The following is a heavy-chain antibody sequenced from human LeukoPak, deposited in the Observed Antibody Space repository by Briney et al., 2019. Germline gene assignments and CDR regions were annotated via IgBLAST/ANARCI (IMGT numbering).Heavy chain of an antibody. CDR1: GYSISSGYY. Sequence: KPSETLSLTCAVSGYSISSGYYWGWIRQPPGKGLEWIGSIYHSGSTYYNPSLKSRVTISVDTSKNQFSLKLSSVTAADTAVYYCATGIYYYDSSGYSDAFDIWGQGTMVTVSS. J-gene: IGHJ3*02. D-gene: IGHD3-22*01. CDR2: IYHSGST. CDR3: ATGIYYYDSSGYSDAFDI. V-gene: IGHV4-38-2*01.